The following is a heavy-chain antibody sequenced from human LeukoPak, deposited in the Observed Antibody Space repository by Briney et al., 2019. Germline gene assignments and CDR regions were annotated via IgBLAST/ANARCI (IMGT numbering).Heavy chain of an antibody. Sequence: GGSLRLSCAASGFTFSSYGMHWVRQAPGKGLEWVAFIRYDGSNKYYADSVKGRFTISRDNSKNTLYLQMNSLRAEDTAVYYCAKDLEGPYSGSYQLDYWGQGTLVTVSS. V-gene: IGHV3-30*02. J-gene: IGHJ4*02. CDR1: GFTFSSYG. CDR2: IRYDGSNK. D-gene: IGHD1-26*01. CDR3: AKDLEGPYSGSYQLDY.